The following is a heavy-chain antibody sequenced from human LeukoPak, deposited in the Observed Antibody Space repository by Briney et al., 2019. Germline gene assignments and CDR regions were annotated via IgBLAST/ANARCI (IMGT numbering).Heavy chain of an antibody. J-gene: IGHJ4*02. V-gene: IGHV4-39*01. Sequence: PSETLSLTCTVSGGSISSSSYYWGWIRQPPGKGLEWIGSTYYSGSTYYNPSLKSRVTISVDTSKNQFSLKLSSVTAADTAVYYCARHHHDYGDYVDYWGQGTLVTVSS. CDR3: ARHHHDYGDYVDY. CDR2: TYYSGST. CDR1: GGSISSSSYY. D-gene: IGHD4-17*01.